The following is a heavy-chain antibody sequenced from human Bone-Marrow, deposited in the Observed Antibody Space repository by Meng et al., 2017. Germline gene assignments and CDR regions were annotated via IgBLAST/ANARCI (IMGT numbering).Heavy chain of an antibody. Sequence: ASVKVACKASGYTFTGYYMHWVRLAPGQGLEWMGRINPNSGGTNYAQKFQGRVTMTRDTSISTAYMELSRLRSDDTAVYYCARVPLTYYYGSGSEDYWGQGTLVTVSS. J-gene: IGHJ4*02. D-gene: IGHD3-10*01. V-gene: IGHV1-2*06. CDR3: ARVPLTYYYGSGSEDY. CDR1: GYTFTGYY. CDR2: INPNSGGT.